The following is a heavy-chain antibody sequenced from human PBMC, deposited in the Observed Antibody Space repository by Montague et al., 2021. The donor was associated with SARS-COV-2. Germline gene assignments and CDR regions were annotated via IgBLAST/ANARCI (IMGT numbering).Heavy chain of an antibody. Sequence: SETLSLTCTVSGDSFNSPNYYCAWIRPPPGKGLEWIGSSYYSGTTYDNPSLRSPVTMSVDTSKTQFSLKMNSVTAADTAVYYCARGSYGSGSYHAFDIWSQGTVVAVSS. J-gene: IGHJ3*02. V-gene: IGHV4-39*01. CDR2: SYYSGTT. D-gene: IGHD3-10*01. CDR1: GDSFNSPNYY. CDR3: ARGSYGSGSYHAFDI.